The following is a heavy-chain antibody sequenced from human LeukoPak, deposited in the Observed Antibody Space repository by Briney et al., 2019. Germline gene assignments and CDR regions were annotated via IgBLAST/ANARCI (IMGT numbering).Heavy chain of an antibody. V-gene: IGHV3-30*03. CDR1: GFTFSSYG. J-gene: IGHJ4*02. CDR2: ISYDGSNK. CDR3: AIRIVGAIDY. Sequence: GRSLRLSCAASGFTFSSYGMHWVRQAPGKGLEWVAVISYDGSNKYYADSVKGRFTISRDNSKNTLYLQMNSLRAEDTAVCYCAIRIVGAIDYWGQGTLVTVSS. D-gene: IGHD1-26*01.